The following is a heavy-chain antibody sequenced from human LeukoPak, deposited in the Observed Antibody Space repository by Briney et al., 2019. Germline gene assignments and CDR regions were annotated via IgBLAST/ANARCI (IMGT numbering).Heavy chain of an antibody. Sequence: SETLSLTCTVSGGSISSYYWSWIRQPAGKGLEWIGYIYYSGSTNYNPSLKSRVTISVDTSKNQFSLKLSSVTAADTAVYYCARLGGAQYYDFWSGYSNWFDPWGQGTLVTVSS. CDR2: IYYSGST. V-gene: IGHV4-59*08. CDR1: GGSISSYY. J-gene: IGHJ5*02. D-gene: IGHD3-3*01. CDR3: ARLGGAQYYDFWSGYSNWFDP.